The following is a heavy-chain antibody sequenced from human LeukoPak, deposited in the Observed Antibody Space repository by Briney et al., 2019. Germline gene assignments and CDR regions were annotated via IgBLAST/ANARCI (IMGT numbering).Heavy chain of an antibody. D-gene: IGHD1-26*01. Sequence: ASVKVSCKASGGTFSSYAISWVRQAPGQGLEWMGIINPSGGSTSYAQKFQGRVTMTRDTSTSTVYMELSSLRSEDTAVYYCARGSGWYSGSYVMDYWGQGTLVTVSS. CDR3: ARGSGWYSGSYVMDY. V-gene: IGHV1-46*01. CDR2: INPSGGST. CDR1: GGTFSSYA. J-gene: IGHJ4*02.